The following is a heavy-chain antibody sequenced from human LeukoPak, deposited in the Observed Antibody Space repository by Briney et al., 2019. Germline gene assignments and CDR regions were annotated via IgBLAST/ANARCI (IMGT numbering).Heavy chain of an antibody. Sequence: ASVKVSCKTSGYTFTSYHMHWVRQAPGQGLEWVAIIKSTGDTTVYAQKFQGGVTVTRDTSTSTAYMDLSSLSSEDTAVYYCVREDAHTYYFDFWGPGTLVTVSS. CDR2: IKSTGDTT. V-gene: IGHV1-46*01. CDR3: VREDAHTYYFDF. J-gene: IGHJ4*02. CDR1: GYTFTSYH. D-gene: IGHD2-2*01.